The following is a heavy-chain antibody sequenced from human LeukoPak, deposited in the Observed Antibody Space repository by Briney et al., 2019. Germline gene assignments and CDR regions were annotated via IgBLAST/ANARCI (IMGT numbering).Heavy chain of an antibody. Sequence: GGSLRLSCAASGFTFSSYAMSWVRQAPGKGLEWVSAISGSGGSTYYADSVKGRFTISRDNSKNTLYLQMNSLRAEDTAVYYCAKAPSYDSSGYFGYFDYWGQGTLDTVSS. CDR1: GFTFSSYA. D-gene: IGHD3-22*01. J-gene: IGHJ4*02. V-gene: IGHV3-23*01. CDR3: AKAPSYDSSGYFGYFDY. CDR2: ISGSGGST.